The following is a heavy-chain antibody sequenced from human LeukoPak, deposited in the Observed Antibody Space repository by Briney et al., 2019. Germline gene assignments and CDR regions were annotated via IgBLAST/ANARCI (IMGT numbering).Heavy chain of an antibody. D-gene: IGHD2-15*01. J-gene: IGHJ6*02. CDR2: IIPILGIA. Sequence: GASVKVSCKASGGTFSSYAISWVRQAPGQGLEWMGRIIPILGIANYAQKFQGRVTITADKSTSTAYMELSSLRSEDTAVYYSARVPDIVGGRESYYYYGMDVWGQGTTVTVSS. V-gene: IGHV1-69*04. CDR3: ARVPDIVGGRESYYYYGMDV. CDR1: GGTFSSYA.